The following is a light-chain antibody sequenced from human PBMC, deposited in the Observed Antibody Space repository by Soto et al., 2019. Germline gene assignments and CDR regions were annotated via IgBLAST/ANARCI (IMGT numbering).Light chain of an antibody. Sequence: DIQMTQSPSTLSASVGDRVTITCRASQNIGNWLAWYQQKPGKTPDLLIYDASSLESGVPLRFSGSGSGTEFTLTISSLQTDDSATYYCQQYNDEPWTFGQGTTVEIK. J-gene: IGKJ1*01. CDR1: QNIGNW. CDR2: DAS. V-gene: IGKV1-5*01. CDR3: QQYNDEPWT.